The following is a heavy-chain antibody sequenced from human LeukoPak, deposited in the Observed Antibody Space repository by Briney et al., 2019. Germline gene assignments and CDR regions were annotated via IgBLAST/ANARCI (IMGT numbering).Heavy chain of an antibody. CDR2: ISDSGST. V-gene: IGHV4-59*01. Sequence: PSETLSLTCTVSGGSISSYYWSWIRQPPGKGLEWIGYISDSGSTNYNPSLKSRVTISVDTSKNQFSLKLNSMTAADSAVYYCARDRGGYSLSYFDSWGQGTLVTVSS. CDR1: GGSISSYY. D-gene: IGHD3-22*01. CDR3: ARDRGGYSLSYFDS. J-gene: IGHJ4*02.